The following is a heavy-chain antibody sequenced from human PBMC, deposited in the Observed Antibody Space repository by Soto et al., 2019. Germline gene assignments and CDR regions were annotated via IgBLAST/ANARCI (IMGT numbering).Heavy chain of an antibody. Sequence: QITLKESGPTLVKPTQTLTLTCTFSGFSLSTSEVGVGWIRQPPGKALEWLALIYWNDDKRYSPSLKSRLTISKDTSKSQVVLAMTNMDPVDTATYYCAHRRGLLEAVANWFDPWGQGTLVTVSS. J-gene: IGHJ5*02. CDR3: AHRRGLLEAVANWFDP. CDR2: IYWNDDK. CDR1: GFSLSTSEVG. V-gene: IGHV2-5*01. D-gene: IGHD3-10*01.